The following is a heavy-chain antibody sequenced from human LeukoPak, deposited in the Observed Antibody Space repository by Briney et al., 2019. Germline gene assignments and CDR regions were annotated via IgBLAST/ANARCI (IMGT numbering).Heavy chain of an antibody. CDR1: GGSISSYY. CDR2: IYYSGST. D-gene: IGHD3-9*01. CDR3: ARDLTYYDILTGYYPDAFDI. J-gene: IGHJ3*02. V-gene: IGHV4-59*01. Sequence: PSETLSLTCTVSGGSISSYYWSWIRQPPGKGLEWIRYIYYSGSTNYNPSLKSRVTISVDTSKNQFSLKLSSVTAADTAVYYCARDLTYYDILTGYYPDAFDIWGQGTMVTVSS.